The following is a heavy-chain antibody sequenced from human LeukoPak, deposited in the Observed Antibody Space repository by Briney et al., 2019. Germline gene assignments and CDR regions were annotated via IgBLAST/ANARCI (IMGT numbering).Heavy chain of an antibody. J-gene: IGHJ4*02. CDR1: GYSFTSNW. D-gene: IGHD3-9*01. Sequence: GESLKISCKGSGYSFTSNWIGWVRQMPGKGLEWMGIIYPGDSDTRYSPSFQGQVTISADKSISTAYLQWSSLKASDTAMYYCARLSSNYDILTGYYIFDYWGQGTLVTVSS. CDR2: IYPGDSDT. CDR3: ARLSSNYDILTGYYIFDY. V-gene: IGHV5-51*01.